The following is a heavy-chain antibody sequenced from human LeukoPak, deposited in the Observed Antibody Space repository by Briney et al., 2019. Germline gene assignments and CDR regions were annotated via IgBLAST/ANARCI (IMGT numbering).Heavy chain of an antibody. J-gene: IGHJ2*01. CDR1: GGSISSGGHY. V-gene: IGHV4-31*03. D-gene: IGHD1-7*01. Sequence: SETLSLTCTVSGGSISSGGHYWSWIRKHPGKGLEWIGYIYYIGSTYYNPSLKSRVTISVDTSKNQFSLKLSSVTAADTAVYYCARDSPSITRTLYWYFDLWGRGTLVTVSS. CDR2: IYYIGST. CDR3: ARDSPSITRTLYWYFDL.